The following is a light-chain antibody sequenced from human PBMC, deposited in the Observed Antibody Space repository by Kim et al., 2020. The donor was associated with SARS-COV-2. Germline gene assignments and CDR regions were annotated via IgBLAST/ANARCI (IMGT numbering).Light chain of an antibody. V-gene: IGLV3-19*01. CDR2: GKN. CDR3: NSRDSSGNHWV. J-gene: IGLJ3*02. Sequence: ALGQNVRITCQGDSLRSYYASWYQQKPGQAPVLVIYGKNNRPSGMPDRFSGSSSGNTASLTITGAQAEDEADYYCNSRDSSGNHWVFGGGTQLTVL. CDR1: SLRSYY.